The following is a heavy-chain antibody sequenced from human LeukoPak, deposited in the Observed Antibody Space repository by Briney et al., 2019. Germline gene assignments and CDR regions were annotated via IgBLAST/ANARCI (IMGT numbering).Heavy chain of an antibody. V-gene: IGHV3-33*06. Sequence: GGSLRLSCAASGLTLSSFGMHWVRQAPGKGLEGVAHIWYDGSNIYYADSVKGRFTVSRDNSKNTVYLQMNSLRAEDTAVYYCAKDFVDYYDSSGYPLHAFDIWGQGTTVTVSS. D-gene: IGHD3-22*01. CDR1: GLTLSSFG. CDR2: IWYDGSNI. CDR3: AKDFVDYYDSSGYPLHAFDI. J-gene: IGHJ3*02.